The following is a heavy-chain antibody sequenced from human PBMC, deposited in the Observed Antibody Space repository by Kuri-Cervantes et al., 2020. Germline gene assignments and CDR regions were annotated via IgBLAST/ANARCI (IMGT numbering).Heavy chain of an antibody. J-gene: IGHJ6*02. Sequence: GESLKISCAASGFTFSSYGMHWVRQAPGKGLEWVAVIWYDGSNKYYADSVKGRFTISRDNSKNTLYLHMNSLRAEDTAVYYCARGNFYAMDVWGQGTTVTVSS. CDR1: GFTFSSYG. CDR2: IWYDGSNK. CDR3: ARGNFYAMDV. V-gene: IGHV3-33*01.